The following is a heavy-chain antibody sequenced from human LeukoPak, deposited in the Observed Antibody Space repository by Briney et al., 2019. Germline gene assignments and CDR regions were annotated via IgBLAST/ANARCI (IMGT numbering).Heavy chain of an antibody. J-gene: IGHJ4*02. CDR3: AKERSGWYY. D-gene: IGHD6-19*01. CDR1: GFTFSSYS. Sequence: GGSLRLSCAASGFTFSSYSMNWVRQAPGKGLEWVAVISYDGSNKYYADSVKGRFTISRDNSKNTLCLQMNSLRAEDTAVYYCAKERSGWYYWGQGTLVTVSS. CDR2: ISYDGSNK. V-gene: IGHV3-30*18.